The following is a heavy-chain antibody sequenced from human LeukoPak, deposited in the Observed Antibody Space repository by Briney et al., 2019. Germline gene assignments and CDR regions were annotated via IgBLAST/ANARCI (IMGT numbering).Heavy chain of an antibody. D-gene: IGHD6-13*01. V-gene: IGHV4-39*01. Sequence: SETLSLTCTVSGGSISSYYWSWIRQPPGKGLEWIGSIYYSGSTYYNPSLKSRVTISVDTSKNQFSLKLSSVTAADTAVYYCARLDGSWLNFDYWGQGTLVTVSS. CDR1: GGSISSYY. CDR2: IYYSGST. J-gene: IGHJ4*02. CDR3: ARLDGSWLNFDY.